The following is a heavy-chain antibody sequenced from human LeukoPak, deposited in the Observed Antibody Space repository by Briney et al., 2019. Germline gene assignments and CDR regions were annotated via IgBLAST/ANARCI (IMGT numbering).Heavy chain of an antibody. Sequence: GGSLRLSCAASGFTFSSYAMSWVRQAPGEGLEWVSAISGSGGSTYYADSVKGRFTISRDNSKNTLYLQMNSLRAEDTAVYYCAKAPPPPLYGDPRFVQHGMDVWGQGTTVTVSS. J-gene: IGHJ6*02. CDR1: GFTFSSYA. CDR2: ISGSGGST. CDR3: AKAPPPPLYGDPRFVQHGMDV. D-gene: IGHD4-17*01. V-gene: IGHV3-23*01.